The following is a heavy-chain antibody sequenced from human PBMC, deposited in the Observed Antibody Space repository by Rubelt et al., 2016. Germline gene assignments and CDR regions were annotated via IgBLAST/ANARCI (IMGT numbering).Heavy chain of an antibody. CDR1: GFTFGSYS. CDR3: ARDSDYVWGSYRYTGLYFDY. Sequence: EVLLVESGGGLVKPGGSLRLSCAASGFTFGSYSMNWVRQAPGKGLEWVSSISSSSSYIYYADSGKGRFTISRDNAKNSRYLQMNSLRAGVTAVVYCARDSDYVWGSYRYTGLYFDYWGQGTLVTVSS. CDR2: ISSSSSYI. D-gene: IGHD3-16*02. V-gene: IGHV3-21*02. J-gene: IGHJ4*02.